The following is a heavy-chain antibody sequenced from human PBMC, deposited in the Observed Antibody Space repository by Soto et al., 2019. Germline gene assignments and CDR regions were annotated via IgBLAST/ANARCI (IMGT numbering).Heavy chain of an antibody. J-gene: IGHJ4*02. D-gene: IGHD3-10*01. CDR2: IKEDGSEK. CDR1: GITFSDYW. CDR3: ARDYNREFDY. V-gene: IGHV3-7*05. Sequence: EVQLVESGGGLVQPGGSLRLSCAASGITFSDYWMSWVRQAPGKGLEWVANIKEDGSEKYYVDSVKGRFTISRDNAKNSLYMQMNGLRAEGTAVYYCARDYNREFDYWGQGTPVTVPS.